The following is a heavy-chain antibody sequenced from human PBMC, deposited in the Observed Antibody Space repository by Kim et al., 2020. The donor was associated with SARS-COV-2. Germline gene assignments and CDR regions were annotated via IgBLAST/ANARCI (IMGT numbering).Heavy chain of an antibody. D-gene: IGHD6-19*01. J-gene: IGHJ4*02. CDR2: GST. Sequence: GSTNYNPSLKSRVTISVDTSKNQFSLKLSSVTAADTAVYYCAERGLVRDYWGQGTLVTVSS. CDR3: AERGLVRDY. V-gene: IGHV4-34*01.